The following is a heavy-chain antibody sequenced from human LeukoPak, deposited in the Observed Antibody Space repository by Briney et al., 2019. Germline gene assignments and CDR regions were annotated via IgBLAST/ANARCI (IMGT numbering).Heavy chain of an antibody. D-gene: IGHD2-2*01. V-gene: IGHV1-2*02. J-gene: IGHJ4*02. CDR1: GYTFTGYY. Sequence: ASVKVSCKASGYTFTGYYMHWVRQAPGQGLEWMGWINPNSGGTNYGQKFQGRVTMTRDTSISTAYMELSRLRSDDTAVYYCARVYCSSTSCYLGFDYWGQGTLVTVSS. CDR2: INPNSGGT. CDR3: ARVYCSSTSCYLGFDY.